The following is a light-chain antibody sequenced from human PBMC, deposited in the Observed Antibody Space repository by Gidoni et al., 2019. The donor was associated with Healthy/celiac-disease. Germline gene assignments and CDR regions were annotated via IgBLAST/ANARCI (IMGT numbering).Light chain of an antibody. CDR3: QKYYSTPFT. V-gene: IGKV4-1*01. J-gene: IGKJ3*01. Sequence: DIVMTQSPDSLAVSLGERATINCKSSQSVLYSSNNRNYLAGYQQKPGQPPKLLIYWASTRESGVPDGFSGSGSGKDVTLTISSLQAEEVAVYYCQKYYSTPFTVXPXTKVDIK. CDR1: QSVLYSSNNRNY. CDR2: WAS.